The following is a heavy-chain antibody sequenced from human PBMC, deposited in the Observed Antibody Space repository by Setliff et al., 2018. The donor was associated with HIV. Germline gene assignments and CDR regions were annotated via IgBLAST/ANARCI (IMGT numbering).Heavy chain of an antibody. J-gene: IGHJ4*02. CDR3: GRRVVTLSPLFDY. D-gene: IGHD3-22*01. V-gene: IGHV4-39*01. Sequence: SSETLSLTCTVTGGSISTNNFYWGWIRQPPGKGLQWIGSIYFSGDSYYDPSLKSRVTTSVDTSNNQFSPKVTSVTAADTAVYYCGRRVVTLSPLFDYWGQGTLVTVSS. CDR2: IYFSGDS. CDR1: GGSISTNNFY.